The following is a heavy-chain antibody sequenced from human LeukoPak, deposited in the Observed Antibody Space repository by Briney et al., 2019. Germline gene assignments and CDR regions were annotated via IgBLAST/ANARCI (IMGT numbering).Heavy chain of an antibody. CDR2: IYHSGST. CDR3: ARRDIGAAYSSLGYYYMDV. Sequence: PSETLSLTCAVSGYSSSSGYYWGWIRQPPGKGLEWIGSIYHSGSTYYNPSLKSRVTISVDTSKNQFSLKLSSVTAADTAVYYCARRDIGAAYSSLGYYYMDVWGKGTTVTVSS. J-gene: IGHJ6*03. V-gene: IGHV4-38-2*01. D-gene: IGHD2-15*01. CDR1: GYSSSSGYY.